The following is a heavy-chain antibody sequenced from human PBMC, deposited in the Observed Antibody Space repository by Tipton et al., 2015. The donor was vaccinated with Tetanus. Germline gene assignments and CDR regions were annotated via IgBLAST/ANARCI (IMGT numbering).Heavy chain of an antibody. J-gene: IGHJ4*02. CDR2: IYYSGST. CDR1: GGSISSGGYY. D-gene: IGHD6-13*01. Sequence: TLSLTCTVSGGSISSGGYYWSWIRQHPGKGLEWIGYIYYSGSTYYNSSLWSRVTISLDTSKNQFSLKLSSVTAADTAVYYCARAGGGSWGNFDYWGQGTLVTVSP. V-gene: IGHV4-31*03. CDR3: ARAGGGSWGNFDY.